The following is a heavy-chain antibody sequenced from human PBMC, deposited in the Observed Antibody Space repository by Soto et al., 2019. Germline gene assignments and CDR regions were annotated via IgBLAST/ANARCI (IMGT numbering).Heavy chain of an antibody. D-gene: IGHD3-22*01. Sequence: SETLSLTCAVSAYSISSGYYWGCIRQPPGKGLEWIGSIYHSGSTYYNPSLKSRVTISVDTSKNQFSLELRSVTAADTAVYYCARMGFYYDSSGYDYWGQGTLVTVSS. CDR3: ARMGFYYDSSGYDY. CDR1: AYSISSGYY. J-gene: IGHJ4*02. CDR2: IYHSGST. V-gene: IGHV4-38-2*01.